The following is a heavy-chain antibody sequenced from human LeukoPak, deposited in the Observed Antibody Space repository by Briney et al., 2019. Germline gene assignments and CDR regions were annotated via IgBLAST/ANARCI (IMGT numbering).Heavy chain of an antibody. CDR2: IYHSGST. V-gene: IGHV4-39*07. CDR1: GGSISSSSYY. Sequence: PSETLSLTCTVSGGSISSSSYYWGWIRQPPGKGLEWIGSIYHSGSTYYNPSLKSRVTISVDTSKNQFSLKLSSVTAADTAVYYCARFIAVAGFDYWGQGTLVTVSS. CDR3: ARFIAVAGFDY. J-gene: IGHJ4*02. D-gene: IGHD6-19*01.